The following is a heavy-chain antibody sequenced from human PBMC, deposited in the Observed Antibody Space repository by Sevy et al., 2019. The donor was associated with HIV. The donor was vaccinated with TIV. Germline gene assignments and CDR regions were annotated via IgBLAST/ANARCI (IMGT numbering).Heavy chain of an antibody. CDR1: GFTFSSYA. Sequence: GGSLRLSCAASGFTFSSYAMSWVRQAPGKGLEWVSAISGSGGSTYYADSVKGRFTISRDNSKNTLYLQMKSLRAEDTAVYYCVKFIMVRGPYDAFDIWGQGTMVTVSS. J-gene: IGHJ3*02. V-gene: IGHV3-23*01. CDR3: VKFIMVRGPYDAFDI. D-gene: IGHD3-10*01. CDR2: ISGSGGST.